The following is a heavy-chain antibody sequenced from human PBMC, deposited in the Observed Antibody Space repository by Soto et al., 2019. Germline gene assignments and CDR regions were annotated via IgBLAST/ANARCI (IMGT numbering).Heavy chain of an antibody. CDR2: IYYSGIT. Sequence: SEDLPVTRTVSAVSISKSSYHWGWIRLPTGKGLEWIGAIYYSGITYYNPPLKSRVTISVDTSKNQFSLKLTSVTAADTVVYYCARHGSNWGQGPLVTVS. V-gene: IGHV4-39*01. J-gene: IGHJ4*02. CDR3: ARHGSN. CDR1: AVSISKSSYH.